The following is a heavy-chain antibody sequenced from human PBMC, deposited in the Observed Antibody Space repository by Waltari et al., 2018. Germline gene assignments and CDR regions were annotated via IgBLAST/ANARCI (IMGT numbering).Heavy chain of an antibody. CDR3: ARGASVVTPLDAFDI. CDR2: INPNSGGT. V-gene: IGHV1-2*06. D-gene: IGHD2-21*02. CDR1: GYTFTGYY. Sequence: QVQLVQSGAEVKKPGASVKVSCKASGYTFTGYYMHWVRQAPGQGLEWMGRINPNSGGTNYAQKFQGRVTMTRDTSISTAYMELSSLRSEDTAVYYCARGASVVTPLDAFDIWGQGTMVTVSS. J-gene: IGHJ3*02.